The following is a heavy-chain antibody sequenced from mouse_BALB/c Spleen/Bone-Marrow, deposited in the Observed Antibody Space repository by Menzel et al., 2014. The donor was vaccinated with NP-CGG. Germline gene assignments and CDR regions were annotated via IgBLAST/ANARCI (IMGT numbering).Heavy chain of an antibody. Sequence: VQLKESGPELVKPGTSVTISCKASGYSFTGYLMNWVKQSHGKSLEWIGRINPYNSDAFYNPKFKGKATLTVYKSSSTAHMDLLSLTSEDSAVYYCGRSVYGSCDSWGQGTTLTVSS. V-gene: IGHV1-37*01. J-gene: IGHJ2*01. CDR3: GRSVYGSCDS. CDR1: GYSFTGYL. D-gene: IGHD1-1*02. CDR2: INPYNSDA.